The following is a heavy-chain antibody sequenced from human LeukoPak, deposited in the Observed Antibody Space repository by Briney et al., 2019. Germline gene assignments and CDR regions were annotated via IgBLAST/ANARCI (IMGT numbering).Heavy chain of an antibody. Sequence: PSETLSLTCTVSGDSINSRSYYWDWIRQPPGKGLEWIGNLYYGGNTHYNPSLKSRVTISVDTSKNQFSLKLSSVTAADTAVYYCARAATVTTPYYFDYWGQGTLVTVSS. D-gene: IGHD4-17*01. CDR3: ARAATVTTPYYFDY. J-gene: IGHJ4*02. CDR2: LYYGGNT. V-gene: IGHV4-39*07. CDR1: GDSINSRSYY.